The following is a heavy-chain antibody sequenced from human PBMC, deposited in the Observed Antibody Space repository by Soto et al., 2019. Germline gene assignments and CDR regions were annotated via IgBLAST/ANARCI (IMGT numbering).Heavy chain of an antibody. Sequence: GGSLRLSCAASGFTFSSYAMSWVRQAPGKGLEWVSAISGSGGSTYYADSVKGRFTISRDKSKNTLYLQMNSLRAEDTAVYYCAKFPYYDILTGYYPSRFDYWGQGTLVTVSS. V-gene: IGHV3-23*01. J-gene: IGHJ4*02. CDR2: ISGSGGST. CDR1: GFTFSSYA. CDR3: AKFPYYDILTGYYPSRFDY. D-gene: IGHD3-9*01.